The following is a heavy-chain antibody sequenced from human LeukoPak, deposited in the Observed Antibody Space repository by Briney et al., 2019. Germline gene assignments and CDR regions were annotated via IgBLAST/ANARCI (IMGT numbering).Heavy chain of an antibody. D-gene: IGHD6-13*01. J-gene: IGHJ4*02. V-gene: IGHV3-30-3*01. CDR2: ISYDGSNK. CDR1: GFTFSNYA. Sequence: GGSLRLSCAASGFTFSNYAIHWVRQAPGKGLEWVAVISYDGSNKYYADSVKGRFTISRDNSKNTLYLQMNSPRAEDTAVYYCAREGLAAAASYFDYWGQGTLVTVSS. CDR3: AREGLAAAASYFDY.